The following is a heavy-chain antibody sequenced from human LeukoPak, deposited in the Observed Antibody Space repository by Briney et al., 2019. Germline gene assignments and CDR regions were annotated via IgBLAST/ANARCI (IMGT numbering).Heavy chain of an antibody. D-gene: IGHD2-2*01. V-gene: IGHV1-18*01. CDR3: AREGYCSSTSCYAY. CDR1: GYTFTSYG. J-gene: IGHJ4*02. Sequence: GASVKVSCKASGYTFTSYGISWVRQAPGQGLEWMGWISAYNGNTNYAQKPQGRVTMTTDTSTSTAYMELRSLRSDDTAVYYCAREGYCSSTSCYAYWGQGTLVTVSS. CDR2: ISAYNGNT.